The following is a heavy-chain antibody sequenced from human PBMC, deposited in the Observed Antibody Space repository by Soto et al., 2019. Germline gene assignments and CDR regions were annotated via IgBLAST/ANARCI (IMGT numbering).Heavy chain of an antibody. CDR1: GFTFSSYS. CDR3: ARDVSALYYDFWSGYPKKHLYFDL. CDR2: ISSSSSTI. D-gene: IGHD3-3*01. J-gene: IGHJ2*01. V-gene: IGHV3-48*01. Sequence: EVQLVESGGGVVQPGGSLRLSCAASGFTFSSYSMNWVRQAPGKGLEWVADISSSSSTIYYADSVKGRFTISRDNAKNSVYLKMTSLRAEDTAVYYCARDVSALYYDFWSGYPKKHLYFDLWGRGTLVTVSS.